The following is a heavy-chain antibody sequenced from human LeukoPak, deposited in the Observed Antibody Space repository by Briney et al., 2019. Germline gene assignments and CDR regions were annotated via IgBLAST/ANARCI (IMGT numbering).Heavy chain of an antibody. J-gene: IGHJ6*02. D-gene: IGHD1-14*01. CDR3: ASDRVFYGLDV. Sequence: GGSLRLSCAASGFTFDDYAMHWVRQAPGKGLEWVSGISWNSGSIGYADSVKGRFTISRDNAKNSLYLQMNSLRAEDTAIYYCASDRVFYGLDVWGQGTTVTVSS. CDR2: ISWNSGSI. CDR1: GFTFDDYA. V-gene: IGHV3-9*01.